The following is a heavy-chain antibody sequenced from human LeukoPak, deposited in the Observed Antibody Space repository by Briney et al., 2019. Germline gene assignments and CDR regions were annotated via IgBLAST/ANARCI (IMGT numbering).Heavy chain of an antibody. V-gene: IGHV4-34*01. CDR1: GGSFSGYY. CDR2: INHEGSA. J-gene: IGHJ4*02. Sequence: SETLSLTCAVSGGSFSGYYWTWIRQPPEKGLEWIGEINHEGSAFYNPSLQSRVTISVDTSKNQFSLKLSSVTAADTAVYYCARDSSGFDYWGQGTLVTVSS. CDR3: ARDSSGFDY. D-gene: IGHD3-22*01.